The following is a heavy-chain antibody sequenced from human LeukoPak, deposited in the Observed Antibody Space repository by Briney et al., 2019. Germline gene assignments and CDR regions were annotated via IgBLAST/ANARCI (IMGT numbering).Heavy chain of an antibody. CDR1: GGSFSGYY. Sequence: SETLSLTCAVSGGSFSGYYWTWIRQPPGKGLEWIGEINHSGRTNYNPSLNSRVTVSVDTSKNQLSLKVSSVTAADTAVYYCARDRGSGWFDYWGQGTLVTVSS. CDR2: INHSGRT. D-gene: IGHD2-15*01. CDR3: ARDRGSGWFDY. V-gene: IGHV4-34*01. J-gene: IGHJ4*02.